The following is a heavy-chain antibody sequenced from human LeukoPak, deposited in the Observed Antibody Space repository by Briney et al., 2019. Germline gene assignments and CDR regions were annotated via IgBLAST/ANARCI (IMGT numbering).Heavy chain of an antibody. D-gene: IGHD3-16*02. J-gene: IGHJ5*02. V-gene: IGHV4-38-2*02. Sequence: SETLSLTCTVSGYSSSSGYYWGWIRQPPGKGLEWIGSIYHSGSTYYNPSLRSRVTISVDTSKNQFSLKLSSVTAADTAVYYCARGRGGGSYRDNLGAWFDPWGQGTLVTVSS. CDR1: GYSSSSGYY. CDR3: ARGRGGGSYRDNLGAWFDP. CDR2: IYHSGST.